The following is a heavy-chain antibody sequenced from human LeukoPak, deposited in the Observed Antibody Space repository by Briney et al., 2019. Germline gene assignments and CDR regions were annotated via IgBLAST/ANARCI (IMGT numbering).Heavy chain of an antibody. CDR1: GGTFSSYA. CDR3: ARVRIQLWSQIDY. D-gene: IGHD5-18*01. V-gene: IGHV1-69*01. CDR2: IIPTFGTA. Sequence: GASVKVSCKASGGTFSSYAISWVRQAPGQGLEWMGGIIPTFGTANYAQKFQGRVTITADESTSTAYMELSSLRSEDTAVYYCARVRIQLWSQIDYWGQGTLVTVSS. J-gene: IGHJ4*02.